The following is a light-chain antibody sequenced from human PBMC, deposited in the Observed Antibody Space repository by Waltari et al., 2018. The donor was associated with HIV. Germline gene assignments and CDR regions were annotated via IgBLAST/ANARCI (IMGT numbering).Light chain of an antibody. CDR2: DDS. CDR1: NIGTKS. Sequence: SYVLTQPPSVSVAPGQTARITCGGNNIGTKSVHWYQQKPGQAPVMVVYDDSARPSERFSGSISGNTATLTISTVEAGDEADYYCQVWDSTSDLRVVFGGGTELTVL. J-gene: IGLJ2*01. V-gene: IGLV3-21*02. CDR3: QVWDSTSDLRVV.